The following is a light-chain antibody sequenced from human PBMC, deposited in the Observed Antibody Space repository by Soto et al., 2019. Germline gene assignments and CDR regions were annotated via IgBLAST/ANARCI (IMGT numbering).Light chain of an antibody. CDR1: QSVSSY. CDR2: DAS. CDR3: QQHGSSPRT. Sequence: EIVLTQSPGTLSLSPGERATLSCRASQSVSSYLAWYQQKPGQAPRLLIYDASSRATGIPDRFSGSGSGTDFTLTISRLEAEDFSVYYCQQHGSSPRTFGQGTKVDIK. J-gene: IGKJ1*01. V-gene: IGKV3-20*01.